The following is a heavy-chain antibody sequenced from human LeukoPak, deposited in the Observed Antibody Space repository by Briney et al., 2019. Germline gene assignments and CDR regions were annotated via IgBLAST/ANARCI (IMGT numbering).Heavy chain of an antibody. CDR3: ARHSAARRLGYFDY. CDR2: ISAYNGNT. J-gene: IGHJ4*02. D-gene: IGHD6-6*01. Sequence: VASVKVSCKASGYTFTSYGISWVRQAPGQGLEWMGWISAYNGNTNYAQKLQGRVTMTTDTSTSTAYMELRSLRSDDTAVYYCARHSAARRLGYFDYWGQGTLVTVSS. CDR1: GYTFTSYG. V-gene: IGHV1-18*01.